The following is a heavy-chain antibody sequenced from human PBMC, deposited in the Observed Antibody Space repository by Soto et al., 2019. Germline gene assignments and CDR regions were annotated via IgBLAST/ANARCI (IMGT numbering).Heavy chain of an antibody. J-gene: IGHJ4*02. CDR3: ARDGAVAGDSNFDY. D-gene: IGHD6-19*01. CDR2: INAGNGNT. V-gene: IGHV1-3*01. CDR1: GYTFTRYA. Sequence: QVHLVQAGAEVKKPGASERVSCKASGYTFTRYAMHWVRQAPGQRLEWMGWINAGNGNTKYSQKFQGRVTITTDTSASTAYMELSSLRSEDTAVYYCARDGAVAGDSNFDYWGQGTLVTVSS.